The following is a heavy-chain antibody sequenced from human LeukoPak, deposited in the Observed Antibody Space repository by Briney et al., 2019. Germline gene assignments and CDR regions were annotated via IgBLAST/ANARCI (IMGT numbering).Heavy chain of an antibody. Sequence: SGGSLRLSCAASGFIFSSYGMHWVRQAPGKGLEWVALISYDGTNQYYADSVKGRFTISRDNSKNTLYLQMNSLRAEDTAIYYCAKEGISSSHFDYWGQGTLVTVSS. CDR3: AKEGISSSHFDY. CDR2: ISYDGTNQ. CDR1: GFIFSSYG. J-gene: IGHJ4*02. D-gene: IGHD6-6*01. V-gene: IGHV3-30*18.